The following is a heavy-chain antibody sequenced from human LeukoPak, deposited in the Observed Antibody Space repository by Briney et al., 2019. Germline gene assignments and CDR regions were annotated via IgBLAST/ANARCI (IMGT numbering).Heavy chain of an antibody. Sequence: PSETLSLTCTVSGGSISSYYWSWIRQPPGKGLEWIGYIYYSGSTYYNPSLKSRVTISVDTSKNQFSLKLSSVTAADTAVYYCASNAMYSSAWRLDYWGQGTLVTVSS. CDR3: ASNAMYSSAWRLDY. V-gene: IGHV4-59*12. CDR2: IYYSGST. CDR1: GGSISSYY. J-gene: IGHJ4*02. D-gene: IGHD6-25*01.